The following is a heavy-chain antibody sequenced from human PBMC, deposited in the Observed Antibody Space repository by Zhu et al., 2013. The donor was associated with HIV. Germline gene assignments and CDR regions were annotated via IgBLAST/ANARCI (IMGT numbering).Heavy chain of an antibody. CDR3: AKTTVTTYYYYGMDV. D-gene: IGHD4-17*01. CDR2: ISAYSGNT. J-gene: IGHJ6*02. Sequence: QVQLVQSGAEVKKPGASVKVSCKASGYTFTSYGISWVRQAPGQGLEWMGWISAYSGNTNYAQKLQGRVTMTTDTSTSTAYMELRSLRSDDTAVYYCAKTTVTTYYYYGMDVWGQGTTVTVSS. CDR1: GYTFTSYG. V-gene: IGHV1-18*01.